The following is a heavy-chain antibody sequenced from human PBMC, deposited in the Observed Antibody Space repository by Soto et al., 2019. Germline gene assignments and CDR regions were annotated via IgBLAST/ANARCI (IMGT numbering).Heavy chain of an antibody. J-gene: IGHJ4*02. Sequence: QVQLQESGPGLVKPSQTLSLTCTVSGGSISSGDYYWSWIRQPPGKGLEWIGYIYSSGSTYYNPSFKSRVTISVDTSKNQFSLKLSSVTAADAAVYYCARGGLGYSSSSSADYWGQGTLVTVSS. CDR2: IYSSGST. D-gene: IGHD6-6*01. CDR3: ARGGLGYSSSSSADY. V-gene: IGHV4-30-4*01. CDR1: GGSISSGDYY.